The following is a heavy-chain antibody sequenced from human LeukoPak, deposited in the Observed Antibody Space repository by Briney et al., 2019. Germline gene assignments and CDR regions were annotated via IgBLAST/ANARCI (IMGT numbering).Heavy chain of an antibody. Sequence: GGSLRLSCATSGYSFSSYAMSWVRQAPGKGLEWVSAMSSSDDGRYYAASVRGRFTISRDTSRSTLYLQMNSLRAEDAAVYYCAKAPVTSCRGAFCYPFDYWGQGTLVTVSS. J-gene: IGHJ4*02. V-gene: IGHV3-23*01. CDR2: MSSSDDGR. CDR3: AKAPVTSCRGAFCYPFDY. CDR1: GYSFSSYA. D-gene: IGHD2-15*01.